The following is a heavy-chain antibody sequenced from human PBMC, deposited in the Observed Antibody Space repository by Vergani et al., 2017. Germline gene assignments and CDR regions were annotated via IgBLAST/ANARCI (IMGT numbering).Heavy chain of an antibody. CDR2: ISYDGTQK. CDR1: GFTSSYYR. D-gene: IGHD1-1*01. V-gene: IGHV3-30*03. CDR3: ATKSCGTPGCQIGYFRE. J-gene: IGHJ1*01. Sequence: QVHLVESGGGVVQPGRSLRLSCVVSGFTSSYYRMHWVRQAPGKGLEWVAVISYDGTQKYYADSVKGRFTISRDNSKSTLYLQMNSLRTEYTAVYYCATKSCGTPGCQIGYFREWGQGTLVTVSS.